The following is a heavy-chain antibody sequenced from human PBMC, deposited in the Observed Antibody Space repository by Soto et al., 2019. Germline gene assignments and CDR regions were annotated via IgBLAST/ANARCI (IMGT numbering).Heavy chain of an antibody. Sequence: PGGSLRLSCSASGFTFGDYVVSWVRQAPGKGLEWVGFIRGKAHGGTTENAASVRGRFSISRDDSTSIAYLQMNRLNSEDTAVFYCTRGGRCGTSTCCTYYFDFWGRGALVTVSS. D-gene: IGHD1-26*01. CDR3: TRGGRCGTSTCCTYYFDF. V-gene: IGHV3-49*04. CDR2: IRGKAHGGTT. J-gene: IGHJ4*02. CDR1: GFTFGDYV.